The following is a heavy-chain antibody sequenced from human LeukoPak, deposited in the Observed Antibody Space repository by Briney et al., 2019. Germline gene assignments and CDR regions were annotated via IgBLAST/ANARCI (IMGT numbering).Heavy chain of an antibody. D-gene: IGHD6-6*01. Sequence: GESLQISCKGSGYRFTSYWIGWVRQMPGKGLEWMGLIYPGDSDTRYSPSFQGQVTISADKSISTAYLQWSSLKASDTAVYYCARFTAARPHYYYYMDVWGTGTTVTVSS. J-gene: IGHJ6*03. CDR3: ARFTAARPHYYYYMDV. CDR1: GYRFTSYW. CDR2: IYPGDSDT. V-gene: IGHV5-51*01.